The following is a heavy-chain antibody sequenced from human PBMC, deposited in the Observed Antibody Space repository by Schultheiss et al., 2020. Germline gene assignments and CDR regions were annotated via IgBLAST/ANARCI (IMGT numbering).Heavy chain of an antibody. V-gene: IGHV4-59*01. J-gene: IGHJ3*02. CDR1: GGSISSYY. CDR2: FYYSGST. CDR3: ARYGSSDAFDI. Sequence: SETLSLTCTVSGGSISSYYWSWIRQPPGKGLEWIGYFYYSGSTNYNPSLKSRVTISVDTSKNQFSLKVSSVTAADTAVYYCARYGSSDAFDIWGQGTMVTVSS. D-gene: IGHD4-17*01.